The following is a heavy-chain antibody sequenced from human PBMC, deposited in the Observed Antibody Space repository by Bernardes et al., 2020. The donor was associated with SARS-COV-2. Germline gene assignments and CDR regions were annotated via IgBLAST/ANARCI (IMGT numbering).Heavy chain of an antibody. V-gene: IGHV3-23*01. CDR3: AKVQAIFWIRPYNSAMDV. CDR1: GFTFSQNA. D-gene: IGHD3-3*01. J-gene: IGHJ6*02. Sequence: GGSLRLSCVASGFTFSQNAMTWVRQVPGKGLEWVSAISAIGGSTYYADSLEGRFTISKDNSKNTVYLQMNNLRAEDTAIYFCAKVQAIFWIRPYNSAMDVWGQGTTVTVSS. CDR2: ISAIGGST.